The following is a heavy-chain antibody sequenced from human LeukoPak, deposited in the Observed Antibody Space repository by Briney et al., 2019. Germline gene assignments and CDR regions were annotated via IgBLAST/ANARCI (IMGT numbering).Heavy chain of an antibody. CDR2: IRSKAYGGTT. Sequence: GGSLRLSCAASGFTLNNAWMSWVRQAPGKGLEWVGFIRSKAYGGTTEYAASVKGRFTISRDDSKSIAYLQMNSLKTEDTAVYYCTRGRRYFDDWGQGTLVTVSS. CDR3: TRGRRYFDD. J-gene: IGHJ4*02. CDR1: GFTLNNAW. V-gene: IGHV3-49*04. D-gene: IGHD3-9*01.